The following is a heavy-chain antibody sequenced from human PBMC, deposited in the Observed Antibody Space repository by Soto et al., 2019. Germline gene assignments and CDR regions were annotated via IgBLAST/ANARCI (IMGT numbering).Heavy chain of an antibody. V-gene: IGHV3-7*03. D-gene: IGHD6-19*01. CDR3: ARQQWLVLNAFDI. CDR2: IRQDGNEK. J-gene: IGHJ3*02. Sequence: RGWSLRLSCAASVFTSSIYWMSSVRQAPGKGLEWVANIRQDGNEKYYVDSVKGRFTISRDNAKNSLYLQMNSLRAEDTAVYYCARQQWLVLNAFDIWGQGTMVTVSS. CDR1: VFTSSIYW.